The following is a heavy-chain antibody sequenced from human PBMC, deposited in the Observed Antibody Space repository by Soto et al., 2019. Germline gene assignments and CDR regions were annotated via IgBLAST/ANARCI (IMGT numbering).Heavy chain of an antibody. V-gene: IGHV3-30-3*01. CDR3: ARDWADYYDSSGYFDY. CDR1: GFTFSSYA. CDR2: ISYDGSNK. J-gene: IGHJ4*02. D-gene: IGHD3-22*01. Sequence: QVQLVESGGGVVQPGRSLRLSCAASGFTFSSYAMHWVRQAPGKGLEWVAVISYDGSNKYYADSVEGRFTIARDNSKNTLYLQMNSLRAEDTAVYYCARDWADYYDSSGYFDYWGQGTLVTVSS.